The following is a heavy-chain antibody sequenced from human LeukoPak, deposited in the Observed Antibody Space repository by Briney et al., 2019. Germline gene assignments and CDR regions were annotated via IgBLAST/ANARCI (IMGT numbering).Heavy chain of an antibody. CDR2: IKASANT. V-gene: IGHV4-59*01. J-gene: IGHJ4*02. CDR1: GGSFTSYY. Sequence: PLETLSLTCSVSGGSFTSYYWSWIRQPPGRGLEVIGCIKASANTHYNPSLKSRVTMSVDTSKNQFSLKLNSVTAADTAVYYCARVQPSGYYSDFDYWGQGTLVTVSS. CDR3: ARVQPSGYYSDFDY. D-gene: IGHD5-12*01.